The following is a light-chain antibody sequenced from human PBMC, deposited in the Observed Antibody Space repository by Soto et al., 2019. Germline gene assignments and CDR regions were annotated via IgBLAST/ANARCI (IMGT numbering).Light chain of an antibody. CDR3: QQSYSDPRT. CDR2: DAS. Sequence: DIQVTQSPSSLSASVGDRVTITCRASQSISSYLNWYQQKPGKAPKLLIFDASSLQSGVPSRFSGSGSGTDFTLTISSLQPEDFAIYYCQQSYSDPRTFGQGTKVEIK. CDR1: QSISSY. J-gene: IGKJ1*01. V-gene: IGKV1-39*01.